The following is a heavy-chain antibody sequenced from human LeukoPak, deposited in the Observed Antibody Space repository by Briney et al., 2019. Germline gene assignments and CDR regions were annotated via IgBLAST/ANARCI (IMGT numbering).Heavy chain of an antibody. CDR2: ISGSGGST. CDR1: GFTFSSYA. D-gene: IGHD1-26*01. J-gene: IGHJ5*02. V-gene: IGHV3-23*01. CDR3: AKSIVGAVYNWFDP. Sequence: GGSLRLSCAASGFTFSSYAMSWVRQAPGKGLEWVSAISGSGGSTYYADSVKGRFTISRDNSKNTLYLQMNSLRAEATAVYYCAKSIVGAVYNWFDPWGQGTLVTVSS.